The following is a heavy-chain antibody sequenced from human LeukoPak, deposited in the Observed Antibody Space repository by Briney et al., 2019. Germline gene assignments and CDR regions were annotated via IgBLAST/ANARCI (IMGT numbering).Heavy chain of an antibody. V-gene: IGHV4-59*01. CDR1: GGSISSYY. Sequence: SETLSLTCTVSGGSISSYYWSWIRQPPGKGLEWIGYIYYSGSTNHNPSLKSRVTISVDTSENQFSLKLSSVTAADTAVYYCARSGVRGVIGYFDYWGQGTLVTVSS. CDR2: IYYSGST. CDR3: ARSGVRGVIGYFDY. D-gene: IGHD3-10*01. J-gene: IGHJ4*02.